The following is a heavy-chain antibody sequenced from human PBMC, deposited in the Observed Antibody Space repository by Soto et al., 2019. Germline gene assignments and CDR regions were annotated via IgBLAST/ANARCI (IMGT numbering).Heavy chain of an antibody. V-gene: IGHV6-1*01. J-gene: IGHJ4*02. Sequence: SQTLSLTCAISGDSVSRNSAGWNWIRQSPSRGLEWLGRTYYRSKWYNDYALSVKGRITINPDTSKNQFSLQLNSVTPEDTAVYYCERDLIDGVFVYWGQGTLVTVSS. CDR2: TYYRSKWYN. CDR1: GDSVSRNSAG. CDR3: ERDLIDGVFVY. D-gene: IGHD3-3*01.